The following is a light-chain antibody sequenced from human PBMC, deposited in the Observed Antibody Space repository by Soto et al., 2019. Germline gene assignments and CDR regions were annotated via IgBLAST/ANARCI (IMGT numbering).Light chain of an antibody. CDR2: RNN. V-gene: IGLV1-47*01. CDR3: AAWDDSLTGVM. CDR1: SSNIGSNY. Sequence: QSVLTQPPSASGTPGQRVTISCSGSSSNIGSNYVYWYQQLPGTAPKLLIYRNNQRPSGVPDRFSGSKSATSASLAISGLRSEDEADYYCAAWDDSLTGVMFGGGTRLTVL. J-gene: IGLJ3*02.